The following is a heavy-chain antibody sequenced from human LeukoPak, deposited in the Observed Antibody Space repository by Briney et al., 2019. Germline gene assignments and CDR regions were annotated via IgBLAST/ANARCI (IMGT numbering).Heavy chain of an antibody. D-gene: IGHD6-19*01. CDR2: ISGSGGST. CDR1: GFTFSSYA. J-gene: IGHJ4*02. CDR3: AKDIGEYSSGFYY. Sequence: PGGSLRLSCAASGFTFSSYAMSWVGQAPGKGLEWVSAISGSGGSTYYADSVKGRFTISRDNSKNTLYLQMNSLRAEDTAVYYCAKDIGEYSSGFYYWGQGTLVTVSS. V-gene: IGHV3-23*01.